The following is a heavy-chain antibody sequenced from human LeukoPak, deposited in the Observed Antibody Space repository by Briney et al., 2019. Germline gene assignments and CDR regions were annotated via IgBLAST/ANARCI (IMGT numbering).Heavy chain of an antibody. CDR1: GFTFSRHA. CDR3: ARDITSDHHYLDV. D-gene: IGHD2-2*01. J-gene: IGHJ6*03. V-gene: IGHV3-30-3*01. CDR2: ISHDGATT. Sequence: GGSLRLSCSASGFTFSRHAVNWVRQAPGKGLEWVTLISHDGATTYSADSVKGRFIISRDNSKNTVSPQMNTLRPEDTAVYYCARDITSDHHYLDVWGKGTAVTVSS.